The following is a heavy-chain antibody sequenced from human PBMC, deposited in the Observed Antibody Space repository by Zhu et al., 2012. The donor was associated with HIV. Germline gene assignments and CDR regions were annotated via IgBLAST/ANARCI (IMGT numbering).Heavy chain of an antibody. Sequence: QVQLQESGPGLVKPSETLSLTCTVSGDSISNSGYFWGWIRQPPGKGLEWIGSIYYSGSTYYNPSLKSRVTISVDTSKNQFSLKLSSVTAADTAVYYCAKTRTNGWYSYAFDSPGPRENGHRLF. CDR3: AKTRTNGWYSYAFDS. V-gene: IGHV4-39*01. CDR1: GDSISNSGYF. J-gene: IGHJ3*01. D-gene: IGHD6-19*01. CDR2: IYYSGST.